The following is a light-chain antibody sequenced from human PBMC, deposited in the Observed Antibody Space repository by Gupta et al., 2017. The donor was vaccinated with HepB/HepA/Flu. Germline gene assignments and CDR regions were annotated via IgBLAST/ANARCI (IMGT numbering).Light chain of an antibody. J-gene: IGLJ2*01. CDR2: EVS. V-gene: IGLV2-23*02. Sequence: SALTQPASVSGSPGQSLTISCTGTSSDVGSYNLVSWYQHHPGKAPKLMIYEVSKRPSGVSNRFSGSKSGNTASLTISGLQAEDEADYYCCSYAGSRTFEVFGGGTKLTVL. CDR1: SSDVGSYNL. CDR3: CSYAGSRTFEV.